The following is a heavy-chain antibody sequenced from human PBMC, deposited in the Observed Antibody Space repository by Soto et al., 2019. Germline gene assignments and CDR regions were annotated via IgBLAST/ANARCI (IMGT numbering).Heavy chain of an antibody. CDR2: IVAYNGNT. CDR1: VYTFTSYG. D-gene: IGHD3-3*01. Sequence: ASAKFSFGASVYTFTSYGITWLRHAPGQGLEGMGLIVAYNGNTNDAQNVQDRGTLTTDTSTYTAYMELRSLQSDATALYYCARDFGSDLSAPGEVFDYWGQGTLVTVSS. V-gene: IGHV1-18*01. J-gene: IGHJ4*02. CDR3: ARDFGSDLSAPGEVFDY.